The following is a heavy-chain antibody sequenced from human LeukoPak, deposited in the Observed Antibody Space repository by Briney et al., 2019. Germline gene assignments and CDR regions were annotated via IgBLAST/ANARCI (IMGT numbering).Heavy chain of an antibody. CDR3: AKDGITVAGRFDP. Sequence: PGGSLRLSCAASGFTFSSYAMSWVRQAPGKGLEWFSVISGSGGGTSYADSVKGRFTISRDNSKNTLYLQMNSLRAEDTAVYYCAKDGITVAGRFDPWGQGTLVTVSS. V-gene: IGHV3-23*01. D-gene: IGHD6-19*01. J-gene: IGHJ5*02. CDR2: ISGSGGGT. CDR1: GFTFSSYA.